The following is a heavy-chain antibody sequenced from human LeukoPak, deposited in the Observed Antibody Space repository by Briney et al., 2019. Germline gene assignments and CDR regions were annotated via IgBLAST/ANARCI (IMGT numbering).Heavy chain of an antibody. CDR3: ATTVTTFYHYYMGV. CDR2: ISYDGSNK. V-gene: IGHV3-30*03. D-gene: IGHD4-17*01. J-gene: IGHJ6*03. Sequence: GGSLRLSCAASGFTFSSYGMHWVRQAPGKGLEWVAVISYDGSNKYYADSVKGRFTISRDNSNNTVYLQMNSLRGEDTAVYYCATTVTTFYHYYMGVWGKGTAATISS. CDR1: GFTFSSYG.